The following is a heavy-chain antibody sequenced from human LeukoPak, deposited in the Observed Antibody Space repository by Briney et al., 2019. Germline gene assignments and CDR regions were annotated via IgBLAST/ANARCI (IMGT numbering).Heavy chain of an antibody. D-gene: IGHD6-13*01. CDR2: VNPNSGNT. Sequence: ASVKVSCKASGYTFTSYDINWVRQATGQGLEWMGWVNPNSGNTGYAQKFQGRVTMTRNTSISTAYMELSSPRSEDTAVYYCARRFGYSSSWYNLNFDYWGQGTLVTVSS. V-gene: IGHV1-8*01. CDR1: GYTFTSYD. J-gene: IGHJ4*02. CDR3: ARRFGYSSSWYNLNFDY.